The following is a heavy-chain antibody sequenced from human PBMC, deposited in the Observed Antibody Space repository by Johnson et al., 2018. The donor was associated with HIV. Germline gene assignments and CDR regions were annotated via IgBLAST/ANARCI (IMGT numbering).Heavy chain of an antibody. V-gene: IGHV3-7*01. Sequence: VQLVESGGGLVQPGGSLRLSCAASGFTFSSYWMSWVRPAPGKGLEWVANIKQGGSEKYYVDSVKGRFSISSDNAKNSLYLQMNSLRAEDTALYYCARAGYSNYDRAFDIWGQGTMVTVSS. CDR3: ARAGYSNYDRAFDI. D-gene: IGHD4-11*01. CDR2: IKQGGSEK. CDR1: GFTFSSYW. J-gene: IGHJ3*02.